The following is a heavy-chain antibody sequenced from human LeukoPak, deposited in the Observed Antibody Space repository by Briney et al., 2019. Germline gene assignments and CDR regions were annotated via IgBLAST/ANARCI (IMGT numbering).Heavy chain of an antibody. CDR3: AGVTRFWSGSNHY. Sequence: SETLSLTCTVSGGSISSYYWSWIRQPAGKGLEWIGRIYTSGSTNYNPSLKSRVTISVDTSKNQFSLKLSSVTAADTAVYYCAGVTRFWSGSNHYWGQGTLVTVSS. J-gene: IGHJ4*02. CDR2: IYTSGST. D-gene: IGHD3-3*01. CDR1: GGSISSYY. V-gene: IGHV4-4*07.